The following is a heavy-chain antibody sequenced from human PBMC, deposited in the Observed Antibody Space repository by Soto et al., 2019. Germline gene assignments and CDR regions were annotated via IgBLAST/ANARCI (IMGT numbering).Heavy chain of an antibody. J-gene: IGHJ4*02. CDR3: ARGDIDY. Sequence: ASVKVSCKASGYSFTNYYVQWVRQAPGQGLEWMGVVHPDGGHTTYAQRFQDRVTMTRDTFTSTIYMELSSLRSEDTAVYYCARGDIDYWGQGTLVTVSS. CDR1: GYSFTNYY. V-gene: IGHV1-46*01. CDR2: VHPDGGHT.